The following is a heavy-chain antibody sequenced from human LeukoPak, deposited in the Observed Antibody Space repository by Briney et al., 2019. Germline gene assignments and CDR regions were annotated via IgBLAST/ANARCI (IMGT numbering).Heavy chain of an antibody. CDR2: INHSGST. CDR3: ARKGYYYDSSGPDYYYGMDV. D-gene: IGHD3-22*01. CDR1: GGSFSGYY. Sequence: SETLSLTCAVYGGSFSGYYWSLIRQPPGKGLEWIGEINHSGSTNYNPSLKSRVTISVDTSKNQFSLKLSSVTAADTAVYYCARKGYYYDSSGPDYYYGMDVWGQGTTVTVSS. V-gene: IGHV4-34*01. J-gene: IGHJ6*02.